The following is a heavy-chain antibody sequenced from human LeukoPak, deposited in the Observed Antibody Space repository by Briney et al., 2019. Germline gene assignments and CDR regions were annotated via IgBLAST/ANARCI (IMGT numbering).Heavy chain of an antibody. D-gene: IGHD6-6*01. J-gene: IGHJ6*03. Sequence: SETLSLTCTVSGDSISSSSSYWGWIRQPPGEGLEWIGSIYYSGSTYYNPSLKSRVTISVDTSKNQFSLKLSSVTAADTAVYYCARPSAGYYYYYMDVWGKGTTVTISS. V-gene: IGHV4-39*07. CDR3: ARPSAGYYYYYMDV. CDR1: GDSISSSSSY. CDR2: IYYSGST.